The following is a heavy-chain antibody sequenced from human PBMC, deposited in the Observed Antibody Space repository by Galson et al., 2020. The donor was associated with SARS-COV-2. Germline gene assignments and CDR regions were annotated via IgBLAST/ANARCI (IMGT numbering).Heavy chain of an antibody. CDR3: AREGRGGLYLAH. D-gene: IGHD3-10*01. CDR2: IYTSGST. V-gene: IGHV4-61*02. J-gene: IGHJ4*02. Sequence: SETLSLTCTVSGGSISSGSYYWSWIRQPAGKGLEWIGRIYTSGSTNYNPSLKSRVTISVDTSKNQFSLKLSSVTAADTAVYYCAREGRGGLYLAHWGQGTWAPVSS. CDR1: GGSISSGSYY.